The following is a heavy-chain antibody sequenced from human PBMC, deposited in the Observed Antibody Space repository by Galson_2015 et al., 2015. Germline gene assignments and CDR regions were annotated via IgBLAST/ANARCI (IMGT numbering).Heavy chain of an antibody. CDR1: GFRFTSYW. CDR2: IYPGDSDT. Sequence: QSGGEVQKPGESLQISCTGSGFRFTSYWIGCVRQMHGNGLEWVGIIYPGDSDTRYSPSFQGQVTISDHKSISTAYLQWSSLKASDTAMYYCARRENHGNAFDIWGQGTMVTVSS. V-gene: IGHV5-51*03. CDR3: ARRENHGNAFDI. J-gene: IGHJ3*02. D-gene: IGHD1-14*01.